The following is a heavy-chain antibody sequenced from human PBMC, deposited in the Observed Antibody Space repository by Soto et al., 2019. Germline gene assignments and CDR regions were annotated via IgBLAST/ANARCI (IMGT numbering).Heavy chain of an antibody. V-gene: IGHV3-30-3*01. CDR1: GFTFSSYA. CDR2: ISYDGSNK. J-gene: IGHJ4*02. D-gene: IGHD1-1*01. CDR3: ATEKTGTEDY. Sequence: QVQLVESGGGVVQPGRSLRLSCAASGFTFSSYAMHWVRQAPGKGLEWVAVISYDGSNKYYADSVKGRFTISRDNSKNTLYLQMSSLSAEETAGYYCATEKTGTEDYWGQGTLVTVSS.